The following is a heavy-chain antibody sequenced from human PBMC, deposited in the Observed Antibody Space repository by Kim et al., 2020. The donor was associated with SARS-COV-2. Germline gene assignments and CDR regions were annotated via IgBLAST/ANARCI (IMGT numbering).Heavy chain of an antibody. D-gene: IGHD3-10*01. Sequence: SETLSLTCAVYGGSFSGYYWSWIRQPQGKGLEWIGEINHSGSTNYNPSLKSRVTISVDTSKNQFSLKLSSVTAADTAVYYCARGTNRMVRGVFDYWGQGTLVTVSS. CDR3: ARGTNRMVRGVFDY. V-gene: IGHV4-34*01. CDR1: GGSFSGYY. J-gene: IGHJ4*02. CDR2: INHSGST.